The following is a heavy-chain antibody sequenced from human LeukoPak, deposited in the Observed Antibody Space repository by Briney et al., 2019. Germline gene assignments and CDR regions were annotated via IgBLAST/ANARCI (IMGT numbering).Heavy chain of an antibody. D-gene: IGHD3-10*01. CDR3: ARDLRDGSGSYLVSY. V-gene: IGHV1-69*04. Sequence: VASVKVSCKASGGTFSSYAISWVRQAPGQGLEWMGRIIPILGIANYAQKFQGRVTITADKSTSTAYMELSSLRSDDTAVYYCARDLRDGSGSYLVSYWGQGTLVTVSS. CDR2: IIPILGIA. J-gene: IGHJ4*02. CDR1: GGTFSSYA.